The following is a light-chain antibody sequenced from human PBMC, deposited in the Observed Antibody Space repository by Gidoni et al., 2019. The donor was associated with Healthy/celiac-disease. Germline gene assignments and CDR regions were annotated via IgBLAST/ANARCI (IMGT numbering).Light chain of an antibody. J-gene: IGLJ3*02. V-gene: IGLV2-14*01. CDR2: DVS. CDR3: SSYTSSSTRV. CDR1: SSDVGGYNY. Sequence: QSALTPPASVSGSPGQSITISCTGTSSDVGGYNYVSWSQQHPGKAPKLMIYDVSNRPSGVSNRFSGSKSGNTASLTISGLQAEDEADYYCSSYTSSSTRVFGGGTKLTVL.